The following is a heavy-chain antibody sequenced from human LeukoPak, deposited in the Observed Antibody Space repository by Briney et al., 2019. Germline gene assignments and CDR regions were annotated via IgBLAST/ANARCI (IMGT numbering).Heavy chain of an antibody. D-gene: IGHD3-3*01. Sequence: GGSLRLSCATSGFTVSNNYMNWVRQAPGKGLEWVSVIYAGGSTYYADSVKGRFSISRDKSKNTLYLQMNSLRAEDSAVYYCARDTFYDFWSGYGGFDPWGQGSLVTVSS. J-gene: IGHJ5*02. V-gene: IGHV3-53*01. CDR2: IYAGGST. CDR1: GFTVSNNY. CDR3: ARDTFYDFWSGYGGFDP.